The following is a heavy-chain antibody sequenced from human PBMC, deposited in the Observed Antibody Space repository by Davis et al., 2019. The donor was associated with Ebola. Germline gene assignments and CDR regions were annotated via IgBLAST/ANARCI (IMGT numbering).Heavy chain of an antibody. Sequence: GESLKISCAASGFTFSSYSMNWVRQAPGKGLEWVSYISSSSSTIYYADSVKGRFTISRDNAKNTLYLQMNSLRAEDTAVYYCAREFWEGVYGMDVWGQGTTVTVSS. J-gene: IGHJ6*02. D-gene: IGHD3-16*01. CDR1: GFTFSSYS. CDR3: AREFWEGVYGMDV. V-gene: IGHV3-48*04. CDR2: ISSSSSTI.